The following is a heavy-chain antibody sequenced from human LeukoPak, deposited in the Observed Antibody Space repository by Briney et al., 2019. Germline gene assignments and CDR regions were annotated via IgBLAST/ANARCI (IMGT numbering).Heavy chain of an antibody. CDR3: ARGSMGALVLLMNWFDP. CDR2: INPNTDGT. CDR1: GYTFTGYY. Sequence: GASVKVSCKASGYTFTGYYIHWVRQAPGQGLEWMGWINPNTDGTNYAQNFQGRVTMTRDTSITTAYMELSSLRSDDTAVYYCARGSMGALVLLMNWFDPWGQGTLVTVSS. D-gene: IGHD3-10*01. J-gene: IGHJ5*02. V-gene: IGHV1-2*02.